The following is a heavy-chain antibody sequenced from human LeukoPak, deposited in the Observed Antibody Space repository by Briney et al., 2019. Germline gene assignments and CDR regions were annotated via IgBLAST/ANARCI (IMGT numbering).Heavy chain of an antibody. CDR1: GFTFSSYE. J-gene: IGHJ4*02. CDR3: AGGPQYTGSFPY. D-gene: IGHD1-26*01. CDR2: ISNSGATI. Sequence: GGSLRLSCAASGFTFSSYEMAWVRQAPGMGLEWLSYISNSGATIKYADSVIGRFTISRDSAENAEYLQMNSLRADDTAVYYCAGGPQYTGSFPYWGQGTLVAVSS. V-gene: IGHV3-48*03.